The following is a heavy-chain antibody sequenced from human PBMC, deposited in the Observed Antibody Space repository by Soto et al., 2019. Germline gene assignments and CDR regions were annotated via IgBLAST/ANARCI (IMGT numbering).Heavy chain of an antibody. CDR1: GFSLSTSGVG. CDR3: ARGLYGDHIEGFDY. CDR2: IYWDDDK. V-gene: IGHV2-5*02. Sequence: QITLKESGPTLVKPTQTLTLTCTFSGFSLSTSGVGVGWIRQPPGKALEWLALIYWDDDKRYSPSLKSRLTFTKNTYNNQVVLTMTNMDPVDTATYYCARGLYGDHIEGFDYWGQGTLVTVSS. D-gene: IGHD4-17*01. J-gene: IGHJ4*02.